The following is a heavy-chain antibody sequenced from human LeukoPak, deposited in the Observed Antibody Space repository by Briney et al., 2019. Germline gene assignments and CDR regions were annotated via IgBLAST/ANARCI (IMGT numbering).Heavy chain of an antibody. J-gene: IGHJ3*02. V-gene: IGHV1-18*01. CDR3: ARGPYYYDSSGPIGNAFDI. D-gene: IGHD3-22*01. CDR2: ISAYNGNT. Sequence: RASVKVSCKASGYTFTSYGISWVRQAPGQGLEWMGWISAYNGNTNYAQKLQGRVTMTTDTSTSTAYMELRSLRSDDTAVYYCARGPYYYDSSGPIGNAFDIWGQGTMVTVSS. CDR1: GYTFTSYG.